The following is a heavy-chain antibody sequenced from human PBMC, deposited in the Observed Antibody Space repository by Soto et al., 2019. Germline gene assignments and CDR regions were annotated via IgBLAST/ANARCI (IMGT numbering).Heavy chain of an antibody. CDR1: GYTFTNYA. CDR2: INAGNGNT. D-gene: IGHD1-26*01. J-gene: IGHJ4*02. V-gene: IGHV1-3*05. Sequence: QVQLVQSGAEEKKPGASVKVSCKASGYTFTNYAMHWVRQAPGQRLEWMGWINAGNGNTKYSQKFQGRVTITRDTSASTAYMGMSSMRSEGMAVYYWARVCGYYLPVYWGQGTLVSESS. CDR3: ARVCGYYLPVY.